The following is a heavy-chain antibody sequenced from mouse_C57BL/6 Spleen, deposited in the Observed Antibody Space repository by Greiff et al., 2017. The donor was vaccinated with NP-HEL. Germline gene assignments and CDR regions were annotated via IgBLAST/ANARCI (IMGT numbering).Heavy chain of an antibody. CDR2: IDPSDSYT. D-gene: IGHD2-3*01. CDR3: ARDGY. J-gene: IGHJ2*01. Sequence: QVQLQQPGAELVKPGASVKLSCKASGYTFTSYWMQWVKQRPGQGLEWIGEIDPSDSYTNYNQKFKGKATLTVDTSSSTAYMQLSSLTSEDSAVYYYARDGYWGQGTTLTVSS. CDR1: GYTFTSYW. V-gene: IGHV1-50*01.